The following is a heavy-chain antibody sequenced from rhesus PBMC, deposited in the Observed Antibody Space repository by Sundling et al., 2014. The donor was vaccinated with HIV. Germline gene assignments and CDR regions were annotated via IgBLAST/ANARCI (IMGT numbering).Heavy chain of an antibody. CDR1: GFTLSSYG. V-gene: IGHV3-54*02. D-gene: IGHD2-15*01. J-gene: IGHJ2*01. Sequence: EVQLVESGGGLVQPGGSLRLSCEASGFTLSSYGMHWVRQAPGKGLEWVAVIWFDGSKKYYGESVKDRFTISRDNSKNTLYLQMNKLKLEDTAVYYCARDQVLNSMGDWYFDLWGPGTPITISS. CDR3: ARDQVLNSMGDWYFDL. CDR2: IWFDGSKK.